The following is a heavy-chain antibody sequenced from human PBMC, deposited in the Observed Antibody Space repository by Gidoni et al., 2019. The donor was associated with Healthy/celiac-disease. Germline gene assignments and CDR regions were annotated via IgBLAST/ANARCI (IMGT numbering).Heavy chain of an antibody. J-gene: IGHJ6*02. CDR2: INHSGST. V-gene: IGHV4-34*01. CDR3: ARWGLPDRRATTAPYGMDV. Sequence: QVQLQQWGAGLLKPSETLSLTCAVYGGSFSGYYWSWIRQPPGKGLEWIGEINHSGSTNYNPSLKSRVTISVDTSKNQFSLKLSSVTAADTAVYYCARWGLPDRRATTAPYGMDVWGQGTTVTVSS. D-gene: IGHD1-1*01. CDR1: GGSFSGYY.